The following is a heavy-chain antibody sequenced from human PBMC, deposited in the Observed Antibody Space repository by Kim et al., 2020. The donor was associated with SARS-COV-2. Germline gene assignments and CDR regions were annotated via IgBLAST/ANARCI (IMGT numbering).Heavy chain of an antibody. CDR1: GYTFTSYA. CDR3: ARDTNDILNREFDY. CDR2: INAGNGNT. V-gene: IGHV1-3*01. J-gene: IGHJ4*02. Sequence: ASVKVSCKASGYTFTSYAMHWVRQAPGQRLEWMGWINAGNGNTKYSQKFQGRVTITRDTSASTAYMELSSLRSEDTAVYYCARDTNDILNREFDYWGQGTLVTVSS. D-gene: IGHD3-9*01.